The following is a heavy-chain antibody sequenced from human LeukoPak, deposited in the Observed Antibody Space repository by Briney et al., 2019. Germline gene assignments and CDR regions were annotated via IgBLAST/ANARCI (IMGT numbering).Heavy chain of an antibody. Sequence: GGSLRLSCAASGFTFSTYSMNWVRQAPGKGLEWVSSISSGSRYIYYADSVKGRFTISRDNAKNSLYLQMNSLRGEDTAVYYCVRWADYWGPGTLVTVSS. V-gene: IGHV3-21*01. CDR3: VRWADY. CDR2: ISSGSRYI. CDR1: GFTFSTYS. J-gene: IGHJ4*02.